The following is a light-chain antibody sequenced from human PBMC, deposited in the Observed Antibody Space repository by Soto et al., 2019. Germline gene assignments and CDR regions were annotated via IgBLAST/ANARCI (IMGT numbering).Light chain of an antibody. CDR2: RNN. CDR1: SSNIGSNF. Sequence: VLTQPPSASGTPGQRVTISCSGSSSNIGSNFVYWYQQLPGTAPKLLIYRNNQRPSGVPDRFSGSKSGTSASLAISGLRSEDEADYYCAAWDDSLSVVFGGGTKVTVL. CDR3: AAWDDSLSVV. J-gene: IGLJ2*01. V-gene: IGLV1-47*01.